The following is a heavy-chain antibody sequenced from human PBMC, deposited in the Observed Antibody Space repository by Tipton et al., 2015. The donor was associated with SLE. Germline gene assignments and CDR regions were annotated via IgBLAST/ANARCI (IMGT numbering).Heavy chain of an antibody. V-gene: IGHV4-39*07. Sequence: TLSLTCTVSGASISSSSYYWGWIRQPPGKGLEWLGSFYYSGSAYYNPSLKSRVTISVDTSKNQFSLNLNSVTAADTAVYYCARDRTVTTGDAFDIWGQGTMVTVSS. CDR1: GASISSSSYY. D-gene: IGHD4-11*01. CDR2: FYYSGSA. CDR3: ARDRTVTTGDAFDI. J-gene: IGHJ3*02.